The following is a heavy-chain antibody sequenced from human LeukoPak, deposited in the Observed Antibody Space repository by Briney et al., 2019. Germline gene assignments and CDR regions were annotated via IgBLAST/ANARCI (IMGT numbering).Heavy chain of an antibody. CDR1: GDSIRNYY. V-gene: IGHV4-59*12. CDR3: AREGDPHFSDSSGFLGY. J-gene: IGHJ4*02. D-gene: IGHD3-22*01. Sequence: SETLSLTCTVSGDSIRNYYWSWIRQPSGKGLEWTGYMYYSGSNTYNPSLESRVIISVDTSKNQFSLSLGSVTAADTAVYYCAREGDPHFSDSSGFLGYWGQGTLVTVSS. CDR2: MYYSGSN.